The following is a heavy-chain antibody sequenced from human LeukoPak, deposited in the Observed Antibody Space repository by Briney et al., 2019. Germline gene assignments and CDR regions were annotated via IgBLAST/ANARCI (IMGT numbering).Heavy chain of an antibody. CDR1: GFTFSDYY. V-gene: IGHV3-11*05. J-gene: IGHJ4*02. CDR3: ARGRPFDY. CDR2: ISSSSSYT. Sequence: PWGSLTLSCAASGFTFSDYYMSWIRQAPGKGLEWLSYISSSSSYTNYSDSLKGRFTISRDNAKNSLYLQMNSLRAEDTAVYYCARGRPFDYWGQGTLVSVPS.